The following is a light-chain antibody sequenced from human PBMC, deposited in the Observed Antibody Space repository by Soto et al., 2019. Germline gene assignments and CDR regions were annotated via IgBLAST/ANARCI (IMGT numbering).Light chain of an antibody. V-gene: IGKV3-20*01. CDR3: QQYDSSPRT. J-gene: IGKJ1*01. CDR1: QSVSSSY. Sequence: EIVLTQSPGTLSLSPGERAARSCRAGQSVSSSYLAWYQQKPGRAPRLLIYRTSNRATGIPDRFSGSGSGTNFTLTISRLEPEDFAVYWCQQYDSSPRTFGQGTKVDIK. CDR2: RTS.